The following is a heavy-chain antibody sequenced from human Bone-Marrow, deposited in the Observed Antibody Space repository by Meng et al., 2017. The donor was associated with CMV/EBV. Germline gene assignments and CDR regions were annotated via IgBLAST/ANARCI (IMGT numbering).Heavy chain of an antibody. D-gene: IGHD6-13*01. CDR2: IIPIFGTA. J-gene: IGHJ6*02. CDR1: GGTFSSYA. V-gene: IGHV1-69*05. Sequence: SVKVSCKASGGTFSSYAISWVRQAPGQGLEWMGGIIPIFGTANYAQKFQGRVTITTDESTSTAYMELSSLRSEDTAVYYCARDIVRWVDSSSWTWYYYGMDVWGQATTVTVSS. CDR3: ARDIVRWVDSSSWTWYYYGMDV.